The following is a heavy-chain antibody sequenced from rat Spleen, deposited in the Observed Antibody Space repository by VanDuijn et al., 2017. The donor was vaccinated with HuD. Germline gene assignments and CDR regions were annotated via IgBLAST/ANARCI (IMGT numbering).Heavy chain of an antibody. J-gene: IGHJ2*01. CDR1: GFTFSDYY. D-gene: IGHD1-4*01. Sequence: EVQLVESGGGLVQPGRSMKLSCAASGFTFSDYYMAWVRQAPKKGLEWVASISYEGSSTYYGDSVKGRFTISRDNAKSTLYLQMNSLRSEDTATYYCARLSGYFDYWGQGVMVTVSS. CDR2: ISYEGSST. V-gene: IGHV5-22*01. CDR3: ARLSGYFDY.